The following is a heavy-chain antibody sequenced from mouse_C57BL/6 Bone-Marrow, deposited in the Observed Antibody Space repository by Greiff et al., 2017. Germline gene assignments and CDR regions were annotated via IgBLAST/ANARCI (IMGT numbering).Heavy chain of an antibody. CDR2: INPSNGGT. Sequence: QVQLQQSGTELVKPGASVKLSCKASGYTFTSYWMHWVKQRPGQGLEWIGNINPSNGGTNYNEKFKSKATLTVDKSSSTAYMQLSSLTSEDSAVYYCARSPYYDGSSYAMDYWGQGTSVTVSS. J-gene: IGHJ4*01. V-gene: IGHV1-53*01. CDR1: GYTFTSYW. D-gene: IGHD1-1*01. CDR3: ARSPYYDGSSYAMDY.